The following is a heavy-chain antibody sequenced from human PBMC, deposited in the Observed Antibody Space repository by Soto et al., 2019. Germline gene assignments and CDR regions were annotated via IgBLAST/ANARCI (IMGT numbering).Heavy chain of an antibody. Sequence: QVQLVQSGAEVKKPGSSVKVSCKASGGTFSSYSINWVRQAPGQGLEWMGEIIPIFGTANYAQKFQGRVTVNADESTSPAYLELSSLRSEDTAVYYCARDGGRHSGGIDYWGQGTLVTVSS. V-gene: IGHV1-69*01. J-gene: IGHJ4*02. CDR1: GGTFSSYS. CDR2: IIPIFGTA. CDR3: ARDGGRHSGGIDY. D-gene: IGHD1-26*01.